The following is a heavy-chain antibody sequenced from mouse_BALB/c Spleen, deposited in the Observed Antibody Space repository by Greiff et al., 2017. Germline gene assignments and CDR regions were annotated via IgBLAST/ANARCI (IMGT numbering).Heavy chain of an antibody. V-gene: IGHV14-3*02. D-gene: IGHD2-2*01. CDR2: IDPANGNT. J-gene: IGHJ4*01. Sequence: EVQLQQSGAELVKPGASVKLSCTASGFNIKDTYMHWVKQRPEQGLEWIGRIDPANGNTKYDPKFQGKATITADTSSNTAYLQLSSLTSEDTAVYYCASTFYYGYVDYWGQGTSVTVSS. CDR3: ASTFYYGYVDY. CDR1: GFNIKDTY.